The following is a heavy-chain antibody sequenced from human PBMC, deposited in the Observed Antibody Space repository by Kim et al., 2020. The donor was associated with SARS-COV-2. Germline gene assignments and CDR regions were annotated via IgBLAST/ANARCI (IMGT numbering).Heavy chain of an antibody. J-gene: IGHJ3*02. D-gene: IGHD4-17*01. CDR2: ISGSGGST. V-gene: IGHV3-23*01. Sequence: GSLRLSCAASGFTFSSYAMNWVRQAPGKGLEWVSAISGSGGSTYYADSVKGRFTISRDNSKNTLYLQMNSLRAEDTAVYYCAKDRGGDYGGANAFDIWGQGTMVTVSS. CDR3: AKDRGGDYGGANAFDI. CDR1: GFTFSSYA.